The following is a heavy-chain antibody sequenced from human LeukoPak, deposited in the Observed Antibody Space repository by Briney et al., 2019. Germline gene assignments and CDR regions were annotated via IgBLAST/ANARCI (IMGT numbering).Heavy chain of an antibody. CDR2: IYYSGST. V-gene: IGHV4-59*01. Sequence: SETLSLTCTVSGGSISSYYWSWIRQPPGKGLEWIGYIYYSGSTNYNPSLKGRVTISVDTSKNQFSLKLSSVTAADTAVYYCARSRDGYNYFDYWGQGTLVTVSS. CDR3: ARSRDGYNYFDY. CDR1: GGSISSYY. D-gene: IGHD5-24*01. J-gene: IGHJ4*02.